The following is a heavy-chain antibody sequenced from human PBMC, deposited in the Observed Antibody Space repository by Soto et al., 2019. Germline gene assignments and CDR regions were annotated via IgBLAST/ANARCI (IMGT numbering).Heavy chain of an antibody. CDR3: ARVIGIAAAGTVYY. V-gene: IGHV1-3*01. CDR1: GYTFTSYA. Sequence: ASVKVSCKASGYTFTSYATHWVRQAPGQRLEWMGWINAGNGNTKYSQKFQGRVTITRDTSASTAYMELSSLRSEDTAVYYCARVIGIAAAGTVYYWGQGTLVTVSS. D-gene: IGHD6-13*01. J-gene: IGHJ4*02. CDR2: INAGNGNT.